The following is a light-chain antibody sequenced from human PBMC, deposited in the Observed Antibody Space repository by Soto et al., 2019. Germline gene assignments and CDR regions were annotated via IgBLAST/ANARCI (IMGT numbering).Light chain of an antibody. CDR2: AAS. J-gene: IGKJ1*01. V-gene: IGKV1-27*01. CDR3: QKYDRAPRT. Sequence: DIQMTQSPPSLSASVGDRVTITCRASHAISNYLAWYQQKPGKVPELLIYAASSLQSEVPSRFSGSGSGTDLTLTISSLQPDDVATYYWQKYDRAPRTFGQGTKVEIK. CDR1: HAISNY.